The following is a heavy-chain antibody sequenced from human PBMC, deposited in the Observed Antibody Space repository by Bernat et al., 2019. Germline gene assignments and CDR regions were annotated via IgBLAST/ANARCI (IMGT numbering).Heavy chain of an antibody. CDR2: IKSKTEGGTE. Sequence: EVQLVEAGGGLVKPGESLRLSCVASGLTVSNAWMSCVRQAPGTGLEWVGRIKSKTEGGTEDYALPVKGRLTISRDDSKNSLQLQMNSLNREDTAVYYCVARTAWGQGGLVTISS. V-gene: IGHV3-15*01. CDR1: GLTVSNAW. J-gene: IGHJ4*02. CDR3: VARTA. D-gene: IGHD6-6*01.